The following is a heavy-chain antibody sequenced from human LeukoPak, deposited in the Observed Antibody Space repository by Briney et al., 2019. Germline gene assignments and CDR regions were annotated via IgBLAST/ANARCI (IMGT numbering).Heavy chain of an antibody. CDR1: GFTFSSYA. V-gene: IGHV3-23*01. D-gene: IGHD1-26*01. CDR2: ISGSGAST. Sequence: GGSLRLSCVASGFTFSSYALNWVRQTPGKGLEWVSTISGSGASTYYADAVRGRFTISRDNSKNTLYLQMNSLRAEDTAVYYCARIVAGGAFDIWGQGTMVTVSS. J-gene: IGHJ3*02. CDR3: ARIVAGGAFDI.